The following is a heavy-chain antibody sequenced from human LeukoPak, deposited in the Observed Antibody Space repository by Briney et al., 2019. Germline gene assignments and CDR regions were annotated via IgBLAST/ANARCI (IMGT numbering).Heavy chain of an antibody. D-gene: IGHD6-13*01. Sequence: ASVKVSCKASGGTFSSYAISWVRQAPGQGLEWMGGIIPIFGTANYAQKFQGRVTITADESTSTACMELSSLRSEDTAVYYCARDLTPPPATGTGGVFDYWGQGTLVTVSS. CDR2: IIPIFGTA. V-gene: IGHV1-69*13. J-gene: IGHJ4*02. CDR1: GGTFSSYA. CDR3: ARDLTPPPATGTGGVFDY.